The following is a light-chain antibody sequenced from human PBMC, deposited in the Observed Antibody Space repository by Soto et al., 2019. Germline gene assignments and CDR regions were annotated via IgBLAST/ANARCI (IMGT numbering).Light chain of an antibody. J-gene: IGKJ3*01. CDR2: AAS. CDR1: QGISSY. Sequence: DLQLTQSPSFLSASVGDRVTITCRASQGISSYLAWYQQKPGKAPKLLIYAASTLQSGVPSRFSGSGSGPEFTLTISSLQPEDFATYYCQQLNSYLFTFGPGTKVDIK. V-gene: IGKV1-9*01. CDR3: QQLNSYLFT.